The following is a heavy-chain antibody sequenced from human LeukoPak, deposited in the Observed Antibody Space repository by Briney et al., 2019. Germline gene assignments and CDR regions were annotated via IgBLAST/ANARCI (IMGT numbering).Heavy chain of an antibody. D-gene: IGHD6-13*01. V-gene: IGHV3-33*01. J-gene: IGHJ5*01. CDR2: IWYDGSKK. Sequence: GGSLRLSCAASGFTFSSYGMHWVRQAPGKGLEWVAVIWYDGSKKYYADSVKGRFTVSRDNSKNTLYLQMNSLRAEDTALYYCVRQEAAAAWDWFDSWGQGTLVTVSS. CDR1: GFTFSSYG. CDR3: VRQEAAAAWDWFDS.